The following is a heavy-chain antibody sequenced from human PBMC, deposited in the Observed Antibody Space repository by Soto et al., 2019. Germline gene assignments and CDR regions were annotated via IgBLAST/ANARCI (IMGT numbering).Heavy chain of an antibody. CDR2: IFYSGST. V-gene: IGHV4-59*01. Sequence: NPSETLSLTCTVSGGSISSYYWSWIRQPPGKGLEWIGYIFYSGSTNYNPSLKGRVTISVDTSKNQFSLKLSSVTAADTAVYYCARDSVTRPFDYWGQGTLVTVSS. CDR3: ARDSVTRPFDY. D-gene: IGHD4-17*01. CDR1: GGSISSYY. J-gene: IGHJ4*02.